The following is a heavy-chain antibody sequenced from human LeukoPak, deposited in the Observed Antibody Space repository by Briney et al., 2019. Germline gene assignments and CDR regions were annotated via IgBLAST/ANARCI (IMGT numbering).Heavy chain of an antibody. J-gene: IGHJ4*02. CDR2: INHSGST. Sequence: PSETLSLTCAVYGGSFSGYYRSWIRQPPGKGLEWIGEINHSGSTNYNPSLKSRVTISVDTSKNQFSLKLSSVTAADTAVYYCAEGKFTTILDYWGQGTLVTVSS. D-gene: IGHD5-12*01. CDR1: GGSFSGYY. V-gene: IGHV4-34*01. CDR3: AEGKFTTILDY.